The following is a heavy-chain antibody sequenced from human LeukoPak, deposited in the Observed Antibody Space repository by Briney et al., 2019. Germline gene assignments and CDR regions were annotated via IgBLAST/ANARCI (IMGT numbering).Heavy chain of an antibody. CDR3: ARSSDSSGYYGGGIIDY. J-gene: IGHJ4*02. Sequence: SETLSPTCTVSGGSISMYYWNWLRQPAGKGLEWIGRIYTNENTFFNPSLKSRVTMSVDTSKNQFSLQLTSVTAADAAVYYCARSSDSSGYYGGGIIDYWGQGTLVTVSS. V-gene: IGHV4-4*07. D-gene: IGHD6-19*01. CDR1: GGSISMYY. CDR2: IYTNENT.